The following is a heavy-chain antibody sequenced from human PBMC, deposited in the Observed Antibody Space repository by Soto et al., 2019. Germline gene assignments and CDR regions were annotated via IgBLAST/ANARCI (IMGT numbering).Heavy chain of an antibody. CDR2: ISGSGGST. Sequence: PGGSLRLSCAASGFTFSSYAMSWVRQAPGKGLEWVSAISGSGGSTYYADSVKGRFTISRDNSKNTLYLQMNSLRAEDTAVYYCAKGPPPYYDSSGNPEGYFDYWGQGTLVTVSS. CDR3: AKGPPPYYDSSGNPEGYFDY. CDR1: GFTFSSYA. V-gene: IGHV3-23*01. J-gene: IGHJ4*02. D-gene: IGHD3-22*01.